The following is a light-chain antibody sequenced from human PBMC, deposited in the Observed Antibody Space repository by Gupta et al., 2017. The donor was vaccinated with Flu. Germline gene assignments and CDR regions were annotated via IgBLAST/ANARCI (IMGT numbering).Light chain of an antibody. CDR3: QSFDSSLNEV. J-gene: IGLJ3*02. CDR2: GNT. V-gene: IGLV1-40*01. CDR1: SSNIGAGFD. Sequence: QSVLTPPPSVSGAPGPRVTISCTGSSSNIGAGFDVHWYQQLPGTAPKLVIYGNTNRPSGVPDRFSGFKPGTSASLAITGLQAEDEADYYCQSFDSSLNEVFGEGTKVTVL.